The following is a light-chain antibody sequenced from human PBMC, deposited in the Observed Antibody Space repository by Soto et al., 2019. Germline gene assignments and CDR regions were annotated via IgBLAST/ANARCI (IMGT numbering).Light chain of an antibody. V-gene: IGLV2-14*01. CDR3: ASYTSRGTRV. CDR1: SSDVGGYNY. CDR2: EVT. Sequence: QSVLTQTASVSGSPGQSITISCTGTSSDVGGYNYVSWYQQRPGKAPKFMIYEVTNRPSGVSNRFSGSKSGNTASLTISGLQAEDEADYYCASYTSRGTRVFGTGTKVTVL. J-gene: IGLJ1*01.